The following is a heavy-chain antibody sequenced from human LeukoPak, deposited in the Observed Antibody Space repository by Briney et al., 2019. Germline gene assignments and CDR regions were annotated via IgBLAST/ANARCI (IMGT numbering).Heavy chain of an antibody. D-gene: IGHD2-15*01. J-gene: IGHJ4*02. CDR2: ISSSGKTI. CDR1: GFTFSSYS. Sequence: GGSLRLSCAASGFTFSSYSMNWVRQAPGKGLEWVSSISSSGKTIHNADSLRGRFTISRDNAKNSLFLHMSSLRAEDTAVYYCAKSRGSGTGSYFDYWGQGTLVTVSS. CDR3: AKSRGSGTGSYFDY. V-gene: IGHV3-21*04.